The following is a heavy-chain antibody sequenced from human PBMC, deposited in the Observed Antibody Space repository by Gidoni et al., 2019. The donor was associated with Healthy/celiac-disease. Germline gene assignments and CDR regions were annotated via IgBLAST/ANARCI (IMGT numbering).Heavy chain of an antibody. Sequence: QVQLVESGGGLVKPGGSLRLSCAASGFTFSDYYLSWIRQAPGKGLGWFSYISSGGMTISYEDSLKGRFTISRDKAKNSLYLKRDSLGAEDPPFYYCARGFIVVEPIDYWGREPWSPSPQ. CDR1: GFTFSDYY. V-gene: IGHV3-11*01. J-gene: IGHJ4*02. CDR2: ISSGGMTI. D-gene: IGHD2-15*01. CDR3: ARGFIVVEPIDY.